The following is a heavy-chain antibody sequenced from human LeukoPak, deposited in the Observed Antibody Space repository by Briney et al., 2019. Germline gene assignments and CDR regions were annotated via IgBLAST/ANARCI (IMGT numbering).Heavy chain of an antibody. CDR1: GFTFSSYG. CDR3: SRDLVYSHGSGSFEAFDF. Sequence: GGSLRLSCAASGFTFSSYGMHWVRQAPGKGLEWVAFIRYDGSNKYYADSVKGRFTISRDNSKNTLYLQMNSLRAEDSAVYYCSRDLVYSHGSGSFEAFDFWGQGTVVTVSS. V-gene: IGHV3-30*02. CDR2: IRYDGSNK. J-gene: IGHJ3*01. D-gene: IGHD3-10*01.